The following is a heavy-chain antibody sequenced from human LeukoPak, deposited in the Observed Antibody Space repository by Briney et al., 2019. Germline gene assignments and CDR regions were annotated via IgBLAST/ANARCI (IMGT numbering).Heavy chain of an antibody. CDR1: GFRFSSNA. D-gene: IGHD1-1*01. CDR3: SKGQELDDGVMDS. CDR2: IRGDGDST. V-gene: IGHV3-23*01. J-gene: IGHJ5*01. Sequence: GGSLRLSCAASGFRFSSNALTWVRQATGKGLEWVSTIRGDGDSTHYADSVKGRFTISRDNSKNTVFLQMNNLSAEDTAIYCCSKGQELDDGVMDSWGRGTLVIVSS.